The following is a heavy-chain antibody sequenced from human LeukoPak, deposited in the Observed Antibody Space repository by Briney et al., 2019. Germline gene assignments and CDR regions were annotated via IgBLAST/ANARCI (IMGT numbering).Heavy chain of an antibody. J-gene: IGHJ4*02. CDR3: ARGDYDTSGYKFDY. V-gene: IGHV1-2*06. CDR1: GYTFTGYY. CDR2: IIPNSGGT. Sequence: GESLKVSCKASGYTFTGYYMHWVRQAPGQGLEWMGRIIPNSGGTNSGQKFQGRLTMTRDTSISTAYVELSRLSSDDTAVYYCARGDYDTSGYKFDYWGQGTLVTVSS. D-gene: IGHD3-22*01.